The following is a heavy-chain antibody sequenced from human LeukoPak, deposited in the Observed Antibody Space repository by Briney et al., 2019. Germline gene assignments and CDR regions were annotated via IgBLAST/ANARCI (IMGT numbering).Heavy chain of an antibody. J-gene: IGHJ6*03. D-gene: IGHD2-15*01. CDR3: ARDGGYCSGGSCYRDPYYYYYMDV. CDR2: INPSGGST. V-gene: IGHV1-46*01. CDR1: GYTFTSYY. Sequence: ASVKVSCKASGYTFTSYYMHWVRQAPGQGLEWMGIINPSGGSTSYAQKFQGRVTMTRDMSTSTVYMELSSLRSEDTAVYYCARDGGYCSGGSCYRDPYYYYYMDVWGKGTTVTVSS.